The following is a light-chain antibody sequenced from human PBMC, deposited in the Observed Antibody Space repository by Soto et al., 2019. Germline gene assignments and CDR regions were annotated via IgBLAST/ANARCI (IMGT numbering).Light chain of an antibody. CDR2: DAS. J-gene: IGKJ5*01. CDR1: QSVRNN. Sequence: VMTQSPATLSVSPGERATLSCRASQSVRNNLAWYQQKPGQAPRLLIYDASTRATDIPARFSGSGSGTEFILTISSLQSEDFAVYYCQQYNNWPPITFGQGTRREIK. CDR3: QQYNNWPPIT. V-gene: IGKV3-15*01.